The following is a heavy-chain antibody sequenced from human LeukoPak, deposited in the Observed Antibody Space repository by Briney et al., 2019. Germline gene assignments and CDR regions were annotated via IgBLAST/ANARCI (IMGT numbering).Heavy chain of an antibody. CDR1: GFTLSNNC. CDR3: ARGTLTAPDY. J-gene: IGHJ4*02. Sequence: GGSLRLSWPADGFTLSNNCMSWVRQAPGKGLEWVSVIYSGGSTYYADSVKGRFTISRHNSKNTLYLQMNRLRPEDTAVYYCARGTLTAPDYWVQGTLVTVSS. V-gene: IGHV3-53*01. D-gene: IGHD2-21*02. CDR2: IYSGGST.